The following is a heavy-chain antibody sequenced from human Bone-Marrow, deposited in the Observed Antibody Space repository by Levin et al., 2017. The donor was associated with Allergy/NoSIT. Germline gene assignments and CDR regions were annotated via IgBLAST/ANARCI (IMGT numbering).Heavy chain of an antibody. CDR2: INHSGST. CDR1: GGSFSGYY. J-gene: IGHJ4*02. V-gene: IGHV4-34*01. CDR3: ATGDWGYYGSGSYTFDY. D-gene: IGHD3-10*01. Sequence: GSLRLSCAVYGGSFSGYYWSWIRQPPGKGLEWIGEINHSGSTNYNPSLKSRVTISVDTSKNQFSLKLSSVTAADTAVYYCATGDWGYYGSGSYTFDYWGQGTLVTVSS.